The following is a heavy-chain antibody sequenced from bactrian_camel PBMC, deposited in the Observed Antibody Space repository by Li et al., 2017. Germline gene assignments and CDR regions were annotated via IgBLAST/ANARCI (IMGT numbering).Heavy chain of an antibody. Sequence: QVQLVESGGALVQPGGSLRLSCAASGSTFSSYYITWVRQAPGKGLEWVSSIYSEGSNSYYADSVKGRFTISKDNSKNTLYLDMTSLKTEDTAVYFCVAGWFNFGSVRQGTQVTVS. J-gene: IGHJ4*01. CDR2: IYSEGSNS. CDR1: GSTFSSYY. V-gene: IGHV3-2*01. D-gene: IGHD2*01.